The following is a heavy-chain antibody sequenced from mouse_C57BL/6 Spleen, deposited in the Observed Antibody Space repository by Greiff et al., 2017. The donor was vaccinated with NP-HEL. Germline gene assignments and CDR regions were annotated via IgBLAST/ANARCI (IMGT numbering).Heavy chain of an antibody. V-gene: IGHV2-9-1*01. J-gene: IGHJ1*03. D-gene: IGHD1-1*01. Sequence: VQLQESGPGLVAPSQSLSITCTVSGFSLTSYAISWVRQPPGKGLEWLGVIWTGGGTNYNSALKSRLSISKDNSKSQVFLKMNSLQTDDTARYYCARNSPYYYGSSPYWYFDVWGTGTTVTVSS. CDR3: ARNSPYYYGSSPYWYFDV. CDR1: GFSLTSYA. CDR2: IWTGGGT.